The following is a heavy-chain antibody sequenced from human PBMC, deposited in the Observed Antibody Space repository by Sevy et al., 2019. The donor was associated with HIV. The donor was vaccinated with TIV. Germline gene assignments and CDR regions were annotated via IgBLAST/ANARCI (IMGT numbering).Heavy chain of an antibody. CDR1: GFTFSSYD. CDR2: IWYDGSNK. D-gene: IGHD6-19*01. Sequence: GESLKISCAGSGFTFSSYDMHWVRQAPGKGLEWVAIIWYDGSNKKYADSVKGRFSISRDKSKNTLYLQMNRLRAEDTAVYYCAREGIAVAGIGYYFDYWGQGTLVTVSS. CDR3: AREGIAVAGIGYYFDY. J-gene: IGHJ4*02. V-gene: IGHV3-33*01.